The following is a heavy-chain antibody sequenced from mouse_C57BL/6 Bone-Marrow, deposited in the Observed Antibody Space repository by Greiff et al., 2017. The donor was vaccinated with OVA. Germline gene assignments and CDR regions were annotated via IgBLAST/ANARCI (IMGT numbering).Heavy chain of an antibody. V-gene: IGHV5-4*03. CDR3: ARAPTTVGYFDV. CDR1: GFTFSSYA. D-gene: IGHD1-1*01. J-gene: IGHJ1*03. Sequence: EVKLVESGGGLVKPGGSLKLSCAASGFTFSSYAMSWVRQTPEKRLEWVATISDGGSYTYYPDNVKGRFTISRDNAKNNLYLQMSHLKSEDTAMYYCARAPTTVGYFDVWGTGTTVTVSS. CDR2: ISDGGSYT.